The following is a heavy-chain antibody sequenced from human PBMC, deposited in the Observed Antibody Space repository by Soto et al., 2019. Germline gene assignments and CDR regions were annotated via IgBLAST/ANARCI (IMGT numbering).Heavy chain of an antibody. Sequence: QVPLVESGGGVVQPGRSLRLSCGASGFTFTTYGMHWVRQAPGKGLEWVAAISYDGSNKDYSDSVKGRFTISRDNSKDTLYLQMNSLRPDDTAVYFCARGPYVDTSTDIDYWGQGTRVTVSS. CDR1: GFTFTTYG. J-gene: IGHJ4*02. CDR2: ISYDGSNK. D-gene: IGHD5-18*01. V-gene: IGHV3-30*03. CDR3: ARGPYVDTSTDIDY.